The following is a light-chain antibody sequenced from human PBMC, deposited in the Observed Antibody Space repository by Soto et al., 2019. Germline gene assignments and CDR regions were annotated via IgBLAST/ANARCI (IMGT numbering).Light chain of an antibody. Sequence: DVVMTQSPLSLPVTLGQPASISCRSSRSLVYSDGNTSLNWFQQRPGQSPRRLIFEVSNGDSGVPDRFCGSASGSDFTLKISRVEAADVGLYYCMQGTHWPPTSGQRTKVDIK. CDR1: RSLVYSDGNTS. CDR2: EVS. V-gene: IGKV2-30*01. J-gene: IGKJ1*01. CDR3: MQGTHWPPT.